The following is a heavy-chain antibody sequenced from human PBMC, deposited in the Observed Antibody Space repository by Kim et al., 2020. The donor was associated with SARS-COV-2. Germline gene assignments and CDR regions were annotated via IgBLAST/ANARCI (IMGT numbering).Heavy chain of an antibody. D-gene: IGHD2-2*01. Sequence: SGTLSLTCTVSGGSISSGGYYWSWIRQYPGKGLEWIGYIYYSGSTYYNPSLRSRVSISVDTSKNQFSLKLNSVTAADTAVYYCARYCSSTSCRWFDPWG. V-gene: IGHV4-31*03. J-gene: IGHJ5*02. CDR3: ARYCSSTSCRWFDP. CDR2: IYYSGST. CDR1: GGSISSGGYY.